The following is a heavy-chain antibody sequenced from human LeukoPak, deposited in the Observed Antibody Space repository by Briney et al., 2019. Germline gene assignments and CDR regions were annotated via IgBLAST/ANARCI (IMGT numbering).Heavy chain of an antibody. D-gene: IGHD2-2*01. V-gene: IGHV1-2*02. CDR3: ARANGCLGYCSSTSFDY. J-gene: IGHJ4*02. CDR1: GYTFTDYY. Sequence: ASVKVSCKASGYTFTDYYMHWVRQAPGQGLEWMGWINPNSGGTNYAQKFQGRVTMTRDTSISTAYMELSRLRSDDTAVYYCARANGCLGYCSSTSFDYWGQGTLVTVSS. CDR2: INPNSGGT.